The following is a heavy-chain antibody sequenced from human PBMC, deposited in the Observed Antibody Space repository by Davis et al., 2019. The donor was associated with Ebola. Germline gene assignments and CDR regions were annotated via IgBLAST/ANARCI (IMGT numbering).Heavy chain of an antibody. CDR2: VNQSGGT. J-gene: IGHJ6*02. Sequence: PSETLSLTCVVSSGSINSHHWWPWVRPPPGKGLEWIGEVNQSGGTNYNPSLRSRVTISVDKSRNQFPLRLASVTAADTAVYFCARRPIWTGDSSFYYGVGVWGQGTTVTVSS. V-gene: IGHV4-4*02. CDR1: SGSINSHHW. CDR3: ARRPIWTGDSSFYYGVGV. D-gene: IGHD3/OR15-3a*01.